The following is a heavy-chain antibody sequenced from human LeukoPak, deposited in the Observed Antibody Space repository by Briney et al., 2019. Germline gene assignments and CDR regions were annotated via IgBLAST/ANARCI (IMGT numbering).Heavy chain of an antibody. V-gene: IGHV3-7*01. CDR1: KFTFSSYW. J-gene: IGHJ4*02. Sequence: GGSLRLSCAASKFTFSSYWMSWVRQAPGKGLEWVANIKQDGSEKYCVDSVKGRFTISRDNAKNSLSLQMNSLRVEDTAVYYCARDVVGDYYFDYWGQGTLVTVSS. D-gene: IGHD1-26*01. CDR3: ARDVVGDYYFDY. CDR2: IKQDGSEK.